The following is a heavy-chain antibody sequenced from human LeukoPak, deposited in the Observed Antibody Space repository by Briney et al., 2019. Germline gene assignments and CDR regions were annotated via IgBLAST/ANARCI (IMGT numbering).Heavy chain of an antibody. CDR3: ARGASRGFDY. J-gene: IGHJ4*01. V-gene: IGHV3-48*02. D-gene: IGHD5-24*01. Sequence: GGSLRLSCAASGFTFSTYSMNWVRQPPGKGLEWVSYISSSSSTIYYADSVKGRFTISRDNAKNSLYLQMDSLRDEDTAVFYCARGASRGFDYWGHGTLVTVSS. CDR2: ISSSSSTI. CDR1: GFTFSTYS.